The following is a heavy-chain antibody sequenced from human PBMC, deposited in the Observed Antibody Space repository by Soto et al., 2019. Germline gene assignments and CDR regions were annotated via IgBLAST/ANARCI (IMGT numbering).Heavy chain of an antibody. CDR1: CGSIINGEYY. CDR2: IYYSGNT. Sequence: SETLSLTCTVSCGSIINGEYYWSWIRQSPGKGLEWIGYIYYSGNTYYNPSLKSRVMISVDTSKNQFSLKLSSVTAADTAVYYCASGYYDILTGRGTKYYFDYWGQGALVTVSS. CDR3: ASGYYDILTGRGTKYYFDY. D-gene: IGHD3-9*01. V-gene: IGHV4-30-4*01. J-gene: IGHJ4*02.